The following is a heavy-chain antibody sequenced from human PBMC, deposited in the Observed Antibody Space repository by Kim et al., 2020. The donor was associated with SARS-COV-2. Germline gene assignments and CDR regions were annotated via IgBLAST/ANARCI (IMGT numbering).Heavy chain of an antibody. CDR1: GGSFSDYN. CDR3: ARGRAGVVPAPALGLGPYYDYYAMDV. J-gene: IGHJ6*02. Sequence: SETLSLTCAVYGGSFSDYNWSWIRQPPGKGLEWIGEINHSGSTSHSPSLKSRLTISVDTSKSQFSLRLKSVTAADTAVYYCARGRAGVVPAPALGLGPYYDYYAMDVWGQGTAVAVSS. V-gene: IGHV4-34*01. D-gene: IGHD2-15*01. CDR2: INHSGST.